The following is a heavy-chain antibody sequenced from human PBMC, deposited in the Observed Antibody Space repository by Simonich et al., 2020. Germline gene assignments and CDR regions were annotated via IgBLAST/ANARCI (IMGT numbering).Heavy chain of an antibody. J-gene: IGHJ6*03. CDR2: RKQEGSEK. D-gene: IGHD7-27*01. CDR3: ARDGLGTAYYYYMDV. Sequence: EVQLVESGGGLVQPGGSLRLSCAASGFTFSSYWMSWVGQVPGKGLEWVANRKQEGSEKYYVDSVKGRFTITRDNAKISLYLQMNSLRAEDTAVYYCARDGLGTAYYYYMDVWGKGTTVTVSS. CDR1: GFTFSSYW. V-gene: IGHV3-7*01.